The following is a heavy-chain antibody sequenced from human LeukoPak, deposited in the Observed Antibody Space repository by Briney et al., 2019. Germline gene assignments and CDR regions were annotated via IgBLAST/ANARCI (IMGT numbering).Heavy chain of an antibody. D-gene: IGHD1-1*01. CDR3: AKANYIWNDSPFDS. J-gene: IGHJ4*02. CDR2: ISTSGETT. Sequence: LSLTCTVSGGSISSGDYYWSWIRQAPGKGLEWVSTISTSGETTYYADSVKGRFTASRDNSKNTLSLQMNGLRVDDTAVYFCAKANYIWNDSPFDSWGQGALVTVSS. CDR1: GGSISSGDYY. V-gene: IGHV3-23*01.